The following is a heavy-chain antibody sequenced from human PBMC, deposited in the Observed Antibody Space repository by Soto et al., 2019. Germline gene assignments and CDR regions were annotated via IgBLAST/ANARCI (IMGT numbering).Heavy chain of an antibody. J-gene: IGHJ4*02. V-gene: IGHV4-30-4*01. CDR3: ARRNRDYLCLDY. CDR2: IYYSGST. Sequence: KPSETLSLTCTVSGGSISSGDYYWSWIRQPPGKGLEWIGYIYYSGSTYYNPSLKSRVTISVDTSKNQFSLKLSSVTAADTAVYYCARRNRDYLCLDYWGQGTLVTVSS. D-gene: IGHD2-2*01. CDR1: GGSISSGDYY.